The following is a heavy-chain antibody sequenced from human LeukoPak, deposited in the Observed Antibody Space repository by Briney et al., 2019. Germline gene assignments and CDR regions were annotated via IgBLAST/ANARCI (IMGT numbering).Heavy chain of an antibody. D-gene: IGHD2-15*01. CDR2: ISGSGGST. V-gene: IGHV3-23*01. J-gene: IGHJ6*02. Sequence: GGSLRLSCAASGFTFSSYAMSWVRQTPEKGLEWVSGISGSGGSTYNADSVKGRFTTSRDNSKNRLYLQMNGLRADDTAVYYCAKKVVAAKVPYYYYGMDVWGQGTTVTVSS. CDR1: GFTFSSYA. CDR3: AKKVVAAKVPYYYYGMDV.